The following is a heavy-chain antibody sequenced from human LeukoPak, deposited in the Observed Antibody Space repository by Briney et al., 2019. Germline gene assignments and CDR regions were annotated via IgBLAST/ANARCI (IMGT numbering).Heavy chain of an antibody. V-gene: IGHV3-30*02. CDR3: ASHYYGSGTYYNDY. CDR1: GFTFSSYG. D-gene: IGHD3-10*01. CDR2: IRYDGSNK. Sequence: GGSLRLSCAASGFTFSSYGMHWVRQAPGKGLEWVAFIRYDGSNKYYADSVKGRFTISRDNAKNSLYLQMSSLRAEDTAVYYCASHYYGSGTYYNDYWGQGTLVTVSS. J-gene: IGHJ4*02.